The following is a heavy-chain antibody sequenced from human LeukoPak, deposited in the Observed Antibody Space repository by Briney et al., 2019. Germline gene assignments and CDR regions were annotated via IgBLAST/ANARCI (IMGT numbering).Heavy chain of an antibody. CDR2: IGTTSGAI. Sequence: GGSPRLSCAASGFTFSSYGMHWVRQAPGKGLEWVSYIGTTSGAIYYADSVKGRFTISRDSAKNSLYLQMNSLRAEDTAVYYCARFRTWGDKAFDYWGQGTLVTVSS. CDR3: ARFRTWGDKAFDY. J-gene: IGHJ4*02. CDR1: GFTFSSYG. V-gene: IGHV3-48*01. D-gene: IGHD2-21*02.